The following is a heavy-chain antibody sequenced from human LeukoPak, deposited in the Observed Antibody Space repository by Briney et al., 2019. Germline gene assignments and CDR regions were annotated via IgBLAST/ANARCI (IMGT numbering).Heavy chain of an antibody. V-gene: IGHV4-4*02. CDR1: LASTTSNF. D-gene: IGHD1-14*01. Sequence: PSETLSLTCTVSLASTTSNFWSWVRQPPGKGLEWIGEIHRSGSPNYNPSLQSRVTISIDRSRNQIVLELSSVTAADTAVYYCAREILGGFNPGAYWGQGILVTVSS. CDR2: IHRSGSP. CDR3: AREILGGFNPGAY. J-gene: IGHJ4*02.